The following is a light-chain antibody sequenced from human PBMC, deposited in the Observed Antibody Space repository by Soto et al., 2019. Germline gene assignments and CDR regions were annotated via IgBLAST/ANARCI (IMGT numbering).Light chain of an antibody. J-gene: IGKJ1*01. CDR3: QQYGDSPRT. V-gene: IGKV3-20*01. CDR1: QHVRSSY. Sequence: EILVTHSPDTLSVSPGESASLSFRASQHVRSSYLAWYQQKRGQAPRLLIYGAFSRAAGIPDRVRGSGSGTDFTLTISRLEPEDFAVYYCQQYGDSPRTFGQGTRWIS. CDR2: GAF.